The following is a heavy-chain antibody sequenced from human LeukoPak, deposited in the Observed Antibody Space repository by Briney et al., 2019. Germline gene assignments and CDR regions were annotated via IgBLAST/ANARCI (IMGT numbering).Heavy chain of an antibody. CDR3: AKDSASITIFGVVISSVY. CDR2: ISGSGGST. V-gene: IGHV3-23*01. D-gene: IGHD3-3*01. Sequence: GGSLRLSCAASGFTFSGYAMSWVRQAPGKGLEWVSAISGSGGSTYYADSVKGRFTISRDNSKNTLYLQMNSLRAEDTAVYYCAKDSASITIFGVVISSVYWGQGTLVTVSS. CDR1: GFTFSGYA. J-gene: IGHJ4*02.